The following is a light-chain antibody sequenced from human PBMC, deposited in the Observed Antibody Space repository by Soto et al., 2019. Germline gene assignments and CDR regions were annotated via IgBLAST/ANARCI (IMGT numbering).Light chain of an antibody. CDR1: QSISNW. Sequence: DIQMTQSPSTLSASVGDRVTITCRASQSISNWLAWYQQRPGKAPRLLIHKASNLESGVPSRFSGSGSGTEFTLIITSLQPDDSATYYCQQYNSYSWTFGQGTKV. CDR3: QQYNSYSWT. V-gene: IGKV1-5*03. CDR2: KAS. J-gene: IGKJ1*01.